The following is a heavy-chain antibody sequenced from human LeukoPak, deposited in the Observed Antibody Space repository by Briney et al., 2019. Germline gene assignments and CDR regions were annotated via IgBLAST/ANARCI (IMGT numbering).Heavy chain of an antibody. CDR3: AGEVDSYGYVFDY. CDR2: IYTSGST. J-gene: IGHJ4*02. D-gene: IGHD5-18*01. Sequence: PSETLSLTCSVSGGSISSYYWSWIRQPAGKGLEWVGRIYTSGSTNYNPSLKSRVTMSVDTSKSQFSLRLTSVTAADTAVYYCAGEVDSYGYVFDYWGQGTLVTVSS. CDR1: GGSISSYY. V-gene: IGHV4-4*07.